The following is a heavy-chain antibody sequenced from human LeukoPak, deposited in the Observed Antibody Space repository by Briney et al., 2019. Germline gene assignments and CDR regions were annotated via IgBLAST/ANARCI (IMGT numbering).Heavy chain of an antibody. D-gene: IGHD3-22*01. CDR2: ISASGAST. CDR3: TKDDGYYDSSGSFLFDS. V-gene: IGHV3-23*01. CDR1: GFTFSSYA. Sequence: GGSLRLSCAASGFTFSSYAMSWVRQAPGKGLEWVSTISASGASTGYADSVKGRFTISRDNSKNTLYLQMNSLRAEDTAVYYCTKDDGYYDSSGSFLFDSWGQGTLVTVSS. J-gene: IGHJ4*02.